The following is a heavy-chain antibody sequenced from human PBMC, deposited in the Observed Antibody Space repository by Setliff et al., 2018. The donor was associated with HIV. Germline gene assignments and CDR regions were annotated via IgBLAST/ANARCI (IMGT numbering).Heavy chain of an antibody. J-gene: IGHJ5*02. CDR1: GYNFANHY. V-gene: IGHV5-10-1*01. CDR2: MDPSNSYT. CDR3: ARHGEEHPSSFFDP. D-gene: IGHD3-10*01. Sequence: GESLKISCKGSGYNFANHYISWARQKPGKGLEWMGKMDPSNSYTNYDPSFQGHVTMSADTSINTAYLHFNNLKASDSAIYYCARHGEEHPSSFFDPWGQGTLVTVS.